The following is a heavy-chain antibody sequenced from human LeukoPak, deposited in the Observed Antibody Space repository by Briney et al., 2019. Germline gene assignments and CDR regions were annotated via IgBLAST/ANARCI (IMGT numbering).Heavy chain of an antibody. Sequence: GGSLRLSCAASGFTFSSYEMNWVRQAPGKGLEWVSYISSSGSTIYYADSVKGRFTISRDNAKNTLYLQMNSLRAEDTAVYYCAREFVAVTRITMINWFDPWGQGTLVTVSS. CDR1: GFTFSSYE. CDR2: ISSSGSTI. CDR3: AREFVAVTRITMINWFDP. D-gene: IGHD3-22*01. V-gene: IGHV3-48*03. J-gene: IGHJ5*02.